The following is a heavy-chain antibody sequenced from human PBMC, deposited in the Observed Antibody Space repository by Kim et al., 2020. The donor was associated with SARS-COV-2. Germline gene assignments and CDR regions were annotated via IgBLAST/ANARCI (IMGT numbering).Heavy chain of an antibody. CDR2: IYHSGST. J-gene: IGHJ1*01. Sequence: SETLSLTCTVSGASINSYFWNWIRQPPGKELEWIGLIYHSGSTDYNPSLKSRVTFSLDTSKNQFSLKLSSVTAADTAVYYCASHSDHGDYAQYFQHWGQGTLVTASS. CDR3: ASHSDHGDYAQYFQH. V-gene: IGHV4-59*01. D-gene: IGHD4-17*01. CDR1: GASINSYF.